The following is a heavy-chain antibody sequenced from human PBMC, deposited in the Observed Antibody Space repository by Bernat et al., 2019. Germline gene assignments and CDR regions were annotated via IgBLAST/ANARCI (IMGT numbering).Heavy chain of an antibody. Sequence: QVQLVQSGAEVKKPGASVKVSCKASGYTFTSYGISWVRQAPGQGLEWMGWISAYNGNTNYAQKLQGRVTMTTDTSTSTAYMELRSLRSDDTAVYYCARDPLNPHKKHIVVVPAAMPWGYWGQGTLVTVSS. J-gene: IGHJ4*02. CDR2: ISAYNGNT. D-gene: IGHD2-2*01. CDR3: ARDPLNPHKKHIVVVPAAMPWGY. CDR1: GYTFTSYG. V-gene: IGHV1-18*01.